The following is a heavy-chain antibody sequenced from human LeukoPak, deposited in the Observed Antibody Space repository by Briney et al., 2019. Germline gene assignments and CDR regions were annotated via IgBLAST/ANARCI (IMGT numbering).Heavy chain of an antibody. J-gene: IGHJ4*02. CDR1: GGTFSSYA. CDR2: IIPIFGTA. D-gene: IGHD5-18*01. CDR3: ARAFGYSYDG. Sequence: SVKVSCKASGGTFSSYAISWVRQAPGQGLEWMGGIIPIFGTANYAQKFQGRDKITTDQSTSTAYMKLSSLRSEDTAVYYCARAFGYSYDGWGQGTLVTVSS. V-gene: IGHV1-69*05.